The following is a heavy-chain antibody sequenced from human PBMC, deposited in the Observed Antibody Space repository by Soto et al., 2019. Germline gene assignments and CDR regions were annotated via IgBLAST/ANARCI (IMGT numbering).Heavy chain of an antibody. D-gene: IGHD3-16*01. CDR3: AKSLRRVPQKTYDY. Sequence: EVQLLESGGGLVQPGGSLRLSCAASGFTFSSYAMSWVRQAPGKGLEWVSAISGSGGSTYYADSVKGRFTISRDNSKNTLYLQRNSLRAEDTAVYYCAKSLRRVPQKTYDYWGQGTLVTVSS. CDR2: ISGSGGST. J-gene: IGHJ4*02. V-gene: IGHV3-23*01. CDR1: GFTFSSYA.